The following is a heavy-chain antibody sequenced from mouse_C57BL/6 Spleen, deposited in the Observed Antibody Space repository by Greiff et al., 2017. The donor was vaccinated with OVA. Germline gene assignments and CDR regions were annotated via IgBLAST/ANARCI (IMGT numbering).Heavy chain of an antibody. J-gene: IGHJ2*01. CDR3: ATAHYYGSSYNHYFDY. CDR1: GYSITSGYY. CDR2: ISYDGSN. Sequence: EVKLMESGPGLVKPSQSLSLTCSVTGYSITSGYYWNWIRQFPGNKLEWMGYISYDGSNNYNPSLKNRISITRDTSKNQFFLKLNSVTTEDTATYYCATAHYYGSSYNHYFDYWGQGTTLTVSS. V-gene: IGHV3-6*01. D-gene: IGHD1-1*01.